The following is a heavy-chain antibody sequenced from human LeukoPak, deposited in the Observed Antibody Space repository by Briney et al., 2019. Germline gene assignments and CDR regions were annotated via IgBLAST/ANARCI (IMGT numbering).Heavy chain of an antibody. CDR3: ARTGGASKYNWFDP. Sequence: SETLSLTSTVSGGSISSYYWSWIRQPPGKGLEWIGYIYYSGSTDYNPSLKSRVTISVDTSKNQFSLKLRSVTAADTAVYYCARTGGASKYNWFDPWGQGTLVTVSS. J-gene: IGHJ5*02. CDR1: GGSISSYY. V-gene: IGHV4-59*08. CDR2: IYYSGST. D-gene: IGHD1-1*01.